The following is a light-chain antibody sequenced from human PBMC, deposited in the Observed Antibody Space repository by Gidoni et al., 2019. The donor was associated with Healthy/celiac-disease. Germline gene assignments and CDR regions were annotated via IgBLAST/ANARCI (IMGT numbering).Light chain of an antibody. Sequence: DIVMTQSPDSLAVSLGERATIHCKPRQSVLYSSNNKNYVAWYQQKPGQPPKLLIYWASTRESGVPDRFSGSGSGTDFTLTIRSLQAEDVAVYYCQQYYSTPLTFGGGTKVEIK. CDR3: QQYYSTPLT. V-gene: IGKV4-1*01. CDR2: WAS. CDR1: QSVLYSSNNKNY. J-gene: IGKJ4*01.